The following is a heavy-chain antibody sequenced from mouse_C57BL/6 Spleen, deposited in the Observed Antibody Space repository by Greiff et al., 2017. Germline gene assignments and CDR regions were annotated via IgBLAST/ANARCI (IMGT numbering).Heavy chain of an antibody. CDR1: GYAFSSYW. CDR2: IYPGDGDT. J-gene: IGHJ4*01. V-gene: IGHV1-80*01. Sequence: QVQLKESGAELVKSGASVKISCKASGYAFSSYWMNWVKQRPGKGLEWIGQIYPGDGDTNYNGKFKGEATLTADKSSSTAYMQLSSLTSEDSAVYFCARSRGNLYAMDYWGQGTSVTVSS. D-gene: IGHD2-1*01. CDR3: ARSRGNLYAMDY.